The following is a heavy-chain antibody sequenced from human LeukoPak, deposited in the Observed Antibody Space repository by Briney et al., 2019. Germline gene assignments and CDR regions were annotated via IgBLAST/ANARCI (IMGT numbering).Heavy chain of an antibody. CDR1: GGTFSSYA. CDR2: INPNSGGT. CDR3: ARGPSTTVTNRNYFDY. V-gene: IGHV1-2*02. J-gene: IGHJ4*02. Sequence: ASVKVSCKASGGTFSSYAISWVRQAPGQGLEWMGWINPNSGGTNYAQKFQGRVTMTRDTSISTAYVELSRLRSDDTAVYYCARGPSTTVTNRNYFDYWGQGTLVTVFS. D-gene: IGHD4-11*01.